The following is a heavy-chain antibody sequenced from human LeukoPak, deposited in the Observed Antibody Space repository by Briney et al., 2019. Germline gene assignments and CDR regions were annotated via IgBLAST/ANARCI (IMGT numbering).Heavy chain of an antibody. CDR2: IIPIFGTA. V-gene: IGHV1-69*13. Sequence: SVKVSCKASGGTFSSYAISWVRQAPGQGLEWMGGIIPIFGTANYAQKFQGRVTITADESTSTAYMELSGLRSEDTAVYYCARGVTMVRGHFDYWGQGTLVTVSS. D-gene: IGHD3-10*01. CDR3: ARGVTMVRGHFDY. CDR1: GGTFSSYA. J-gene: IGHJ4*02.